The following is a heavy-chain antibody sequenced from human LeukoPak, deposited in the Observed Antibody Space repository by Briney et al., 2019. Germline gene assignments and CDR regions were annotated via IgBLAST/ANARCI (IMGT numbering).Heavy chain of an antibody. CDR1: GGSISSGGYY. D-gene: IGHD6-13*01. CDR3: ALAAARGDY. J-gene: IGHJ4*02. V-gene: IGHV4-30-2*06. Sequence: SETLSLTCTVSGGSISSGGYYWSWIRQSPGKGLEWIGYIYQSGSTYYNPSLKTRVTISVDRSRNQFSLKLSSVTAADTAVYYCALAAARGDYWGQGTLVTVSS. CDR2: IYQSGST.